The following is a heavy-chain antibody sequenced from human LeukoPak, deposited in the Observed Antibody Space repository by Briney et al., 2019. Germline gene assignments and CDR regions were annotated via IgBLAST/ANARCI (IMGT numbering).Heavy chain of an antibody. V-gene: IGHV1-2*02. J-gene: IGHJ4*02. Sequence: ASVKVSCKTSGYTFTIYYMHGVRQAPGQGLEWMGWINPNSGATTYAQRFQGRVTMTRDTSISTAYMELSRLRSDDTAVYYCARNPAYCTSTCCYNDYWGQGTLVTVSS. CDR2: INPNSGAT. CDR3: ARNPAYCTSTCCYNDY. CDR1: GYTFTIYY. D-gene: IGHD2-2*02.